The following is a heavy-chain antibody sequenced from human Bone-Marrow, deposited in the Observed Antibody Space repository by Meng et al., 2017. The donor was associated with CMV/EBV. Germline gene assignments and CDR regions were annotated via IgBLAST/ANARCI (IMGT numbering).Heavy chain of an antibody. D-gene: IGHD2-2*01. CDR1: GFTFSSYG. CDR2: IRYDGSNK. Sequence: GESLKISCAASGFTFSSYGMHWVRQAPGKGLEWVAFIRYDGSNKYYADSVKGRFTISRDNSKNTLYLQMNSLRAEDTAVYYCARLSGQPWVVPAARYYYYGMDVWGQGPTVTVSS. J-gene: IGHJ6*02. CDR3: ARLSGQPWVVPAARYYYYGMDV. V-gene: IGHV3-30*02.